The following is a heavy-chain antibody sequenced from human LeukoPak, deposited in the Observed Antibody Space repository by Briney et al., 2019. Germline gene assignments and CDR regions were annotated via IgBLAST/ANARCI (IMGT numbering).Heavy chain of an antibody. CDR1: GFTVSSNS. D-gene: IGHD6-19*01. CDR3: ARGGKIAVVGTRSPQYFQH. J-gene: IGHJ1*01. Sequence: PGGSLRLSCTVSGFTVSSNSMSWVRQAPGKGLEWVSFIYSDNTHYSDSVKGRFTISRDNSKNTLYLQMNSLRAEDTAVYYCARGGKIAVVGTRSPQYFQHWGQGTLVTVSS. CDR2: IYSDNT. V-gene: IGHV3-66*03.